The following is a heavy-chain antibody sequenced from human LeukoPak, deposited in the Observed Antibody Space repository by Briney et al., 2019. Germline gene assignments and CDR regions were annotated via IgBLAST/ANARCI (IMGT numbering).Heavy chain of an antibody. J-gene: IGHJ5*02. D-gene: IGHD3-3*01. CDR1: GFTFSSYA. CDR3: AGSPAPDFWSGYTKGNWFDP. Sequence: PGGSLRLSCAASGFTFSSYAMHWVRQAPGKGLEWVAVISYDGSSKYYADSVKGRFTISRDNSKNTLYLQMNSLRAEDTAVYYCAGSPAPDFWSGYTKGNWFDPWGQGTLVTVSS. V-gene: IGHV3-30-3*01. CDR2: ISYDGSSK.